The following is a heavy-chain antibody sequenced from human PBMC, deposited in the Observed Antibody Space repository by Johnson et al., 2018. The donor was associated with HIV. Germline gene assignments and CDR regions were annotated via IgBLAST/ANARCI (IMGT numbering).Heavy chain of an antibody. J-gene: IGHJ3*02. Sequence: VQLVESGGGLVKPGGSLRLSCVASGFTVSNNFMSWVRQAPGKGLEWVSVIYSGGRPYYTDSVKGRFPIYRDTAKNTLYLQMNSLRAEDTAVYYCAKRHGPIVGATHDAFDIWGQWTMVTVSS. D-gene: IGHD1-26*01. V-gene: IGHV3-66*04. CDR1: GFTVSNNF. CDR3: AKRHGPIVGATHDAFDI. CDR2: IYSGGRP.